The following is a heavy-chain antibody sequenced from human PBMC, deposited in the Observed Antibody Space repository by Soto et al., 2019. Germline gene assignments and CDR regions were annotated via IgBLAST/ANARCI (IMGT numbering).Heavy chain of an antibody. V-gene: IGHV1-69*13. CDR1: GGTFRSYA. CDR2: IIPIFGTA. Sequence: SVKVSCKASGGTFRSYAISWVRQAPGQGLEWMGGIIPIFGTANYAQKFQGRVTITADESTSTAYMELSSLRSEDTAVYYCCVGYSGYDRYGMDVWGQGTTVTVSS. CDR3: CVGYSGYDRYGMDV. J-gene: IGHJ6*02. D-gene: IGHD5-12*01.